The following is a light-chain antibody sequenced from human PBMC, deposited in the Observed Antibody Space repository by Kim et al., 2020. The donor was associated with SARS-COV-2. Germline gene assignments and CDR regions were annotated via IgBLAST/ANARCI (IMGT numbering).Light chain of an antibody. CDR2: KVS. J-gene: IGKJ3*01. CDR1: QILVYSDGNIY. CDR3: MQGTHWPFT. V-gene: IGKV2-30*01. Sequence: QPASISCRSSQILVYSDGNIYLNWFHQRPGQSPRRLIYKVSNRDSGVPDRFSGSGSGTDFTLQISRLEAEDVGVYYCMQGTHWPFTFGPGTKVDIK.